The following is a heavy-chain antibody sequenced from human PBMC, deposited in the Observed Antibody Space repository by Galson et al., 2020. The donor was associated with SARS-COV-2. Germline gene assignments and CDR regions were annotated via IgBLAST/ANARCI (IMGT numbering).Heavy chain of an antibody. V-gene: IGHV3-30-3*01. CDR2: VQFDGSDT. CDR3: AKVKSPYISCCSPLDH. CDR1: GFTFSNYA. Sequence: GGSLRLSCVASGFTFSNYAMHWVRQAPGKGLEWVAIVQFDGSDTDYSDSVKGRFTISRDNSNNTPSLEMNSLRHDDTAVYYCAKVKSPYISCCSPLDHWGRGTLVTVSS. J-gene: IGHJ4*02. D-gene: IGHD2-15*01.